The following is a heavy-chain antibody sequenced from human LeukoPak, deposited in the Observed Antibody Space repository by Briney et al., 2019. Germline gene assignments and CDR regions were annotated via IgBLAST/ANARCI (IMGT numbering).Heavy chain of an antibody. J-gene: IGHJ4*02. CDR1: GFTFSSYG. CDR3: ARLRGNYDLF. CDR2: IWYDGSHK. D-gene: IGHD3-9*01. V-gene: IGHV3-33*01. Sequence: GSLRLSCASSGFTFSSYGVHWVRQAPGKGLEWVAVIWYDGSHKYYADSVKGRFTISRDNSKNSLYLQMNSLRAEDTAVYYCARLRGNYDLFWGQGTLVTVSS.